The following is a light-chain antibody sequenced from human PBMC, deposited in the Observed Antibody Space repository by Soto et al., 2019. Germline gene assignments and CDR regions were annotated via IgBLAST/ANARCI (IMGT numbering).Light chain of an antibody. CDR2: WAS. CDR3: QQYYSIPET. CDR1: QSLLYSSNYKNY. V-gene: IGKV4-1*01. Sequence: DIVMTQSPDSLAVSLGERATINCKSSQSLLYSSNYKNYLAWYQQKPGQPPKLLIYWASTRESGVPDRFSGSGSGTDFTLTNSRLQAEDVAVYYCQQYYSIPETFGQGTKVEIK. J-gene: IGKJ1*01.